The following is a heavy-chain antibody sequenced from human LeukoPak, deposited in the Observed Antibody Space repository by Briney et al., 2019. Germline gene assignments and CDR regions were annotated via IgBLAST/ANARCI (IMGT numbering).Heavy chain of an antibody. J-gene: IGHJ4*02. V-gene: IGHV4-39*01. CDR2: IYYGGST. CDR3: ARGYGYVVHGFDY. D-gene: IGHD6-13*01. CDR1: GGSISSSTYY. Sequence: SETLSLTCTVSGGSISSSTYYWGWIRQPPGKGLEWIGSIYYGGSTYYNPSLKSRLTISVDTSKNQFSLKLSSVTAADTAVYYCARGYGYVVHGFDYWGQGTLVTVSS.